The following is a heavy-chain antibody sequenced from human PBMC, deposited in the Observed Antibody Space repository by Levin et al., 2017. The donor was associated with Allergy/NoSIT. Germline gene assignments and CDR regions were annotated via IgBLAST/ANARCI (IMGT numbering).Heavy chain of an antibody. D-gene: IGHD2-8*01. CDR3: ARVMFYYYAMDV. V-gene: IGHV4-39*07. J-gene: IGHJ6*02. Sequence: SQTLSLTCSVSGDSLSSSSYYWGWIRQPPGKGLEWIGIIYYSGSTYYNPSLKSRVTISVDTSKNQFSLRLSSVTAADTAVYYCARVMFYYYAMDVWGQGTTVTVSS. CDR1: GDSLSSSSYY. CDR2: IYYSGST.